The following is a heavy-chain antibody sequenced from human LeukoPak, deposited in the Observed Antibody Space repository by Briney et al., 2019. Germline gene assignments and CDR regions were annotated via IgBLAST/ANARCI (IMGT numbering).Heavy chain of an antibody. CDR2: IRGSGDNT. V-gene: IGHV3-23*01. D-gene: IGHD6-13*01. CDR1: GFIFSSYG. J-gene: IGHJ6*02. CDR3: AKGSGRYSSSWYGGDYYYGMDV. Sequence: GGSLRLSCAASGFIFSSYGMPWVRQAPGKGLEWVSAIRGSGDNTYYAASVKGRFTISRDNSKNTLYLQMNSLRAEDTALYYCAKGSGRYSSSWYGGDYYYGMDVWGQGTTVTVSS.